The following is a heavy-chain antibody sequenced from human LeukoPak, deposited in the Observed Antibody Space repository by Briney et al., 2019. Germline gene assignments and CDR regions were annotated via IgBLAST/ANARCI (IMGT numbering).Heavy chain of an antibody. CDR2: IYFSGST. CDR1: GGSISSTNYY. J-gene: IGHJ6*02. D-gene: IGHD3-9*01. V-gene: IGHV4-39*01. Sequence: SETLSLTRTVSGGSISSTNYYWGWIRQPPGKGLEWIGTIYFSGSTYYNPSLKSRVTISVDTSKNQFSLKLSSVTAADTAVYYCARLATYDILTGSPYYYYGMDVWGQGTTVTVSS. CDR3: ARLATYDILTGSPYYYYGMDV.